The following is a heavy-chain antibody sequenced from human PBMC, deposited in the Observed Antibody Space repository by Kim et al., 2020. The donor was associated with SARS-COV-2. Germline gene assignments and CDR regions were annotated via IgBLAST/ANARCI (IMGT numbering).Heavy chain of an antibody. Sequence: GTKYAQEFQARVTMTRDTSISTAYMELTRLTSDDTAFYYCARGGPAHEFDPWGQGTLVTVSS. J-gene: IGHJ5*02. V-gene: IGHV1-2*02. CDR3: ARGGPAHEFDP. CDR2: GT.